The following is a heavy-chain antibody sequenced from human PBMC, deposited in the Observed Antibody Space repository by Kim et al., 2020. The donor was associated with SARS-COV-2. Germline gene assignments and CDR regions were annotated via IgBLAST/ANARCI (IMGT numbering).Heavy chain of an antibody. V-gene: IGHV1-8*01. J-gene: IGHJ5*02. Sequence: ASVKVSCKASGYTFTSYYINWVRQATGQGLEWMGWMNPNSGNTGYAQKFQGRVTMTRNTSISTAYMELSSLRSEDTAVYYCAREGITIFGVVMAGWFDPWGQGTLVTVSS. CDR3: AREGITIFGVVMAGWFDP. CDR1: GYTFTSYY. D-gene: IGHD3-3*01. CDR2: MNPNSGNT.